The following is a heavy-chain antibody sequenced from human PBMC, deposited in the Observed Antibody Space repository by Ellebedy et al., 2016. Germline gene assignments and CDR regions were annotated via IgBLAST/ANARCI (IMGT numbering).Heavy chain of an antibody. J-gene: IGHJ5*02. CDR2: FDPEDGET. D-gene: IGHD2-21*02. V-gene: IGHV1-24*01. Sequence: ASVKVSCKVSGYTLTELSMHWVRQAPGKGLEWMGGFDPEDGETIYAQKFQGRVTMTEDTSTDTAYMELSSLRSEDTAVYYCATNEYCGGDCSWFDPWGQGTLVTVSS. CDR3: ATNEYCGGDCSWFDP. CDR1: GYTLTELS.